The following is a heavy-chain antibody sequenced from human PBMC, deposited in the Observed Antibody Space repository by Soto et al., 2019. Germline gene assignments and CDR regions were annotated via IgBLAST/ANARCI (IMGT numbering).Heavy chain of an antibody. Sequence: GGFLRLSCAASGFTFGNYWMTWVRQAPGKELERVANIKVDGSETYYVDSVKGRFIISRDNAKNSVYLQMNSLRAEDTAVYYCTRDRGWQTFDYWGQGTLVTVSS. D-gene: IGHD3-10*01. CDR1: GFTFGNYW. CDR2: IKVDGSET. V-gene: IGHV3-7*03. J-gene: IGHJ4*02. CDR3: TRDRGWQTFDY.